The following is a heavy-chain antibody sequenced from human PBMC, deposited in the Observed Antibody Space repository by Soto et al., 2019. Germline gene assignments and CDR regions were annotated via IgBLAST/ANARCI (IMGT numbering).Heavy chain of an antibody. CDR1: GFTFGTYT. Sequence: GGSLSLSCAASGFTFGTYTMNWVRQAPGKGLEWVSALGGGCDTHYAESVKGRFTISRDYSKNILLLQMNSLRDEDSAIYYCTKDRHPDGIWTFDFWGQGTLVTSPQ. CDR2: LGGGCDT. V-gene: IGHV3-23*01. CDR3: TKDRHPDGIWTFDF. D-gene: IGHD3-9*01. J-gene: IGHJ4*02.